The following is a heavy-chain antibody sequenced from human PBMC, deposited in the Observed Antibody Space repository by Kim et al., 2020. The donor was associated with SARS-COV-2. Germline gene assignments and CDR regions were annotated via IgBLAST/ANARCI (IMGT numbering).Heavy chain of an antibody. CDR1: GFTFSSYG. Sequence: GGSLRLSCAASGFTFSSYGMHWVRQATGKGLEWVAVISYDGSNKYYADSVKGRFTISRDNSKNTLYLQMNSLRAEDTAVYYCARDRIAAAGDGNYYYYG. V-gene: IGHV3-33*05. J-gene: IGHJ6*01. D-gene: IGHD6-13*01. CDR3: ARDRIAAAGDGNYYYYG. CDR2: ISYDGSNK.